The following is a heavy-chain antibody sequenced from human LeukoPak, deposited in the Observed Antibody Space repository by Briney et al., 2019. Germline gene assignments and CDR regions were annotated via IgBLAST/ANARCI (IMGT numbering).Heavy chain of an antibody. V-gene: IGHV4-34*01. CDR3: ARLGYYGSETAGNWFDP. CDR1: GGSFSGYY. Sequence: SETLSLTCAVYGGSFSGYYWSWIRQPPGKGLEWIGEINHSGSTNYNPSLKSRVTISVDTSKNQFSLKLSSVTAADTAVYYCARLGYYGSETAGNWFDPWGQGTLVTVSS. D-gene: IGHD3-10*01. CDR2: INHSGST. J-gene: IGHJ5*02.